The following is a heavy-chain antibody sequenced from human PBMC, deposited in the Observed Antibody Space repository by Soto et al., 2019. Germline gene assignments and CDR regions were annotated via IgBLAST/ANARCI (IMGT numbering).Heavy chain of an antibody. CDR3: ARAGFGYYGSGSYAYWFDP. Sequence: SETLSLTCTVSGDSISSYYWSWIRQPPGKGLEWIGYIHYSGSTNYNPSLKSRVTISVDTSKNQFSLRLSSVTAADTAGYYCARAGFGYYGSGSYAYWFDPWGQGTLVTVSS. CDR1: GDSISSYY. D-gene: IGHD3-10*01. J-gene: IGHJ5*02. V-gene: IGHV4-59*08. CDR2: IHYSGST.